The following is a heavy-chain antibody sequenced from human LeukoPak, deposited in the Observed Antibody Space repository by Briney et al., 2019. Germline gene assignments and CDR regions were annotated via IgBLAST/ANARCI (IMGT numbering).Heavy chain of an antibody. D-gene: IGHD2-2*01. Sequence: ASVKVSCKASGYTFTSYGISWVRQAPGQGLEWMGWISAYNGNTNYAQKLQGIVTMTTDTSTSTAYMELRSLRSDDTAVYYCARVYGFAVVVVPAAAVFDYWGQGTLVTVSS. CDR1: GYTFTSYG. V-gene: IGHV1-18*01. J-gene: IGHJ4*02. CDR3: ARVYGFAVVVVPAAAVFDY. CDR2: ISAYNGNT.